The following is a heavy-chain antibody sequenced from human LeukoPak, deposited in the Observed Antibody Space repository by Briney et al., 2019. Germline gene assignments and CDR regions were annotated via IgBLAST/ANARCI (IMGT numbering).Heavy chain of an antibody. CDR2: VNPNSGDT. Sequence: ASVNVSCKASGYTFTGSYMHWVRQAPGQGLEWMGRVNPNSGDTNHAQKFQGRVTLTRDTSISTAYMELSRLRSDDTAVYYCATWVSEYGDSFDYWGQGTLVTVSS. V-gene: IGHV1-2*06. D-gene: IGHD4-17*01. CDR3: ATWVSEYGDSFDY. J-gene: IGHJ4*02. CDR1: GYTFTGSY.